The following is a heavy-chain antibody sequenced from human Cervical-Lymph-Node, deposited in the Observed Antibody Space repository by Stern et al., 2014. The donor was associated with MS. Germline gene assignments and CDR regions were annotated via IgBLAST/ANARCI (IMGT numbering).Heavy chain of an antibody. D-gene: IGHD5-18*01. CDR2: IRSKNYGGAT. Sequence: EVQLVGSGGGLVKPGRSLRLSCTASGFIFGDYALSWFRQAPGKGLEWIGFIRSKNYGGATEYAASVKGRFTISRDDSKSIAYLQMNSLKTEDTAVYYCSRDVLSSDPAMIETYYFFHGMDVWGQGTTVTVSS. J-gene: IGHJ6*02. CDR1: GFIFGDYA. CDR3: SRDVLSSDPAMIETYYFFHGMDV. V-gene: IGHV3-49*05.